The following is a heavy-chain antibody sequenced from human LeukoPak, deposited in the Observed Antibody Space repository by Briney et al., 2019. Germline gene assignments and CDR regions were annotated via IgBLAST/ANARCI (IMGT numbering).Heavy chain of an antibody. Sequence: PGGSLRLSCAASGFTVSSNYMSWVRQAPGKGLEWVSVIYSGGSTYYADFVKGRFTISRDNSKDTLYLQMNSLRAEDTAVYYCAKTPGGSSDYWGQGTLVTVSS. D-gene: IGHD2-15*01. V-gene: IGHV3-53*05. CDR3: AKTPGGSSDY. CDR1: GFTVSSNY. J-gene: IGHJ4*02. CDR2: IYSGGST.